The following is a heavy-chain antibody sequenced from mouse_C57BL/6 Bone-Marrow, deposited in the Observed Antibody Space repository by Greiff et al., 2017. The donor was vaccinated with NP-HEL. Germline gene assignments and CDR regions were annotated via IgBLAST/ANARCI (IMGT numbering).Heavy chain of an antibody. CDR1: GYTFTSYW. V-gene: IGHV1-55*01. Sequence: QVQLQQPGAELVKPGASVKMSCKASGYTFTSYWITWVKQRPGQGLEWIGDIYPGSGSTNYNEKFKSKATLTVDTSSSAAYMQLSSLTSEDSAVYYCARDLYGYEPYYFDYWGQGTTLTVSS. CDR3: ARDLYGYEPYYFDY. D-gene: IGHD2-2*01. CDR2: IYPGSGST. J-gene: IGHJ2*01.